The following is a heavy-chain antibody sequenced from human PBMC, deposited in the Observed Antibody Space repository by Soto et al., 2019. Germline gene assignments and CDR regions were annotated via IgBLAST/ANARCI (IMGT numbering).Heavy chain of an antibody. CDR1: VLPFSEFG. V-gene: IGHV3-30*18. J-gene: IGHJ4*02. D-gene: IGHD3-10*01. Sequence: PGGSLRLSCTVSVLPFSEFGIHLVRQAPGKGLEWVSLISYAERDTFYADSVKGRFTVSRENSKNTAYMQMNSLGAEDTALYYCAKDFYGLGSYYMGTGGYWGQGVLVTLSS. CDR3: AKDFYGLGSYYMGTGGY. CDR2: ISYAERDT.